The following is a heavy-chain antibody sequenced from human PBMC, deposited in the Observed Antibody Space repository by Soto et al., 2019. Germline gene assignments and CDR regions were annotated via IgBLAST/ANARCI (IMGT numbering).Heavy chain of an antibody. CDR3: GSTNYNPSLKSRVTISVDTSKNQFSLKLSSVTAADTAVYYCARDRILGRTTVTPPATTEYYYGMDV. CDR1: GYSFTSYW. CDR2: IYPGDSDT. V-gene: IGHV5-51*01. D-gene: IGHD3-10*01. Sequence: GESLKISCKGSGYSFTSYWIGWVRQMPGKGLEWMGIIYPGDSDTRYSPSFQGQVTISADKSISTAYLQWSSLKASDTAMYYSGSTNYNPSLKSRVTISVDTSKNQFSLKLSSVTAADTAVYYCARDRILGRTTVTPPATTEYYYGMDVWGQGTTVTVSS. J-gene: IGHJ6*02.